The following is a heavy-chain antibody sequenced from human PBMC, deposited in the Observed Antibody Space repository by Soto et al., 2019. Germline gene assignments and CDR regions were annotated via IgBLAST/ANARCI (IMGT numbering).Heavy chain of an antibody. CDR3: ASLTYDFWSGSPSGMDV. Sequence: AASVKVSCKASGYTFTSYGISWVRQAPGQGLEWMGWISAYNGNTNYAQKLQGRVAMTTDTSTSTAYMELRSLRSDDTAVYYCASLTYDFWSGSPSGMDVWGQGTTVTVSS. CDR2: ISAYNGNT. D-gene: IGHD3-3*01. CDR1: GYTFTSYG. J-gene: IGHJ6*02. V-gene: IGHV1-18*01.